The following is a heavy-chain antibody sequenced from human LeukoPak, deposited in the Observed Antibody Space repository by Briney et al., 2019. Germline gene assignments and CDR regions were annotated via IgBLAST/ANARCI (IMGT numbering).Heavy chain of an antibody. CDR1: GGSISSSSYY. Sequence: SETLPLTCTVSGGSISSSSYYWGWIRQPPGKGLEWIGSIYYSGSTYYNPSLKSRVTISVDTSKNQFSLKLSSVTAADTAVYYCAVRQLWLLSVIHWGQGTLVTVSS. CDR2: IYYSGST. CDR3: AVRQLWLLSVIH. J-gene: IGHJ4*02. D-gene: IGHD5-18*01. V-gene: IGHV4-39*01.